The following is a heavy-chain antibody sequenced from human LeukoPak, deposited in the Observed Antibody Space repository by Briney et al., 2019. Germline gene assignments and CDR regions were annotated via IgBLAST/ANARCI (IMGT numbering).Heavy chain of an antibody. Sequence: PGGSLRLSCAASGFTFSSYTLSWVRQAPGKGLERVSGISGRSASVYYADSVKGRFTISRDYSKNTLDLQMDSLRAEDTAVYYCAREKWERHHCGVDVWGQGTTVTVSS. CDR1: GFTFSSYT. J-gene: IGHJ6*02. D-gene: IGHD1-26*01. CDR3: AREKWERHHCGVDV. V-gene: IGHV3-23*01. CDR2: ISGRSASV.